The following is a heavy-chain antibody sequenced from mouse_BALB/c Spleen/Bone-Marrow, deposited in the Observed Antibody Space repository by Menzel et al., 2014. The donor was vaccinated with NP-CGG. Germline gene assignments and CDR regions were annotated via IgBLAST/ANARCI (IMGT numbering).Heavy chain of an antibody. J-gene: IGHJ4*01. Sequence: QVQLKQSGAELVRPGASVKVSCKASGYTFTSYWINWVKQRPGQGLEWIGNIYPSDSYTNYNQNFKDKATLTVDKSSSTAYMQLSSPTSEDSAVYYCTRQYGNYSAMDYWGQGTSVTVSS. CDR1: GYTFTSYW. CDR3: TRQYGNYSAMDY. V-gene: IGHV1S126*01. CDR2: IYPSDSYT. D-gene: IGHD2-10*02.